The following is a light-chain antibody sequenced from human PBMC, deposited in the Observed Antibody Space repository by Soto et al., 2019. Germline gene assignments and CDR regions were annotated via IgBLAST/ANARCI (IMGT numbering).Light chain of an antibody. CDR1: QSVGGS. V-gene: IGKV3-20*01. J-gene: IGKJ5*01. CDR3: QQYGSSSEIT. CDR2: GAS. Sequence: ETVLTQSPGTLSLSPGERATLSCRASQSVGGSLAWYQQRPGQAPRLLIHGASSRATGFPDGFSGSGSGTDFTLTISGLEPEDSAVYYCQQYGSSSEITFGQGTRLEIK.